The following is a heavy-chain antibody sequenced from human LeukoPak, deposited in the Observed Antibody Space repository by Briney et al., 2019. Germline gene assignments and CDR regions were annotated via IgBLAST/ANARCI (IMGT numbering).Heavy chain of an antibody. CDR1: GGTFSSYA. Sequence: GASVKVSCKASGGTFSSYAISWVRQAPGQGLEWMGGIIPIFGTANYAQKFQGRVTITADESTSTAYMELSSLRPEDTAVYYCASGGYSYDHYYYYYMDVWGKGTTVTVSS. D-gene: IGHD5-18*01. V-gene: IGHV1-69*13. CDR2: IIPIFGTA. J-gene: IGHJ6*03. CDR3: ASGGYSYDHYYYYYMDV.